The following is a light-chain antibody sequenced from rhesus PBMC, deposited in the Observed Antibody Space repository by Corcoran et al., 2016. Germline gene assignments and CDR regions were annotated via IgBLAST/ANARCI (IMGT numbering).Light chain of an antibody. V-gene: IGKV3-42*02. J-gene: IGKJ4*01. CDR2: GSS. CDR1: QSVSSS. CDR3: HQDFSWPLT. Sequence: EIVMTQSPATLSLSPGERATLSCRASQSVSSSLAWYQQKPGQAPNLLIYGSSSRTTGIPDRFSGSGAGTEFTLTLSSLEPEDFGVYYCHQDFSWPLTFVGGTKVELK.